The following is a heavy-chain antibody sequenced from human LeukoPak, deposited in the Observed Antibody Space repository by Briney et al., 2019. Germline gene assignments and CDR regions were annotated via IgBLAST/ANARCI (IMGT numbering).Heavy chain of an antibody. Sequence: GASVKVSCKASGYTFTSYGISWVRQAPGQGLEWVGWISAYNGNTNYAQKLQGRVTMTTDTSTSTAYMELRSLRSDDTAVYYCARVGVRYFDWLFDFVPSALFDYWGQGTLVTVSS. CDR2: ISAYNGNT. V-gene: IGHV1-18*01. J-gene: IGHJ4*02. CDR3: ARVGVRYFDWLFDFVPSALFDY. D-gene: IGHD3-9*01. CDR1: GYTFTSYG.